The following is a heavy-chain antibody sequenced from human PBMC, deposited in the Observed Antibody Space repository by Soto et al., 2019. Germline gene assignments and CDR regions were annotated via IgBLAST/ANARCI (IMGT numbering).Heavy chain of an antibody. CDR3: ARLPHPGIAVAGTVY. Sequence: EVLLVASGGGLVQPGGSLRLSCAASGFTFITYWMSWVRQAPGKGLEWVANIKQDGSEQFYVDSVKGRFTISRDNAKNSLSLQMNSLRAEDTAVYFCARLPHPGIAVAGTVYWGQGTLVTVSS. V-gene: IGHV3-7*05. CDR2: IKQDGSEQ. CDR1: GFTFITYW. D-gene: IGHD6-19*01. J-gene: IGHJ4*02.